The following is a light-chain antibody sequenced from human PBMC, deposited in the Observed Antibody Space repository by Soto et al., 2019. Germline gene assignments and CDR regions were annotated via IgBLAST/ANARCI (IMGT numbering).Light chain of an antibody. CDR3: QQYNKWHLIT. CDR2: DAS. Sequence: IQVTQSPSSLSASVGDRVTITCRASQSIISYLNWYQKKPGKAPKLMIFDASSLESGVPSRFSGSGSGTELTLTISSLQSEDFALYYCQQYNKWHLITFGQGTRLEIK. V-gene: IGKV1D-13*01. J-gene: IGKJ5*01. CDR1: QSIISY.